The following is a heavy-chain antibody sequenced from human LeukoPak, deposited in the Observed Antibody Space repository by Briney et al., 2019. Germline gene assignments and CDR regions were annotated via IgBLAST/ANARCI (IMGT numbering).Heavy chain of an antibody. CDR1: GFTFSSYA. CDR2: ISYDGSNK. Sequence: GGSLRLSCAASGFTFSSYAMHWVRQAPGEGLEWVAVISYDGSNKYYADSVKGRFTISRDNSKNTLYLQMNSLRAEDTAVYYCARDRDGLDYWGQGTLVTVSS. CDR3: ARDRDGLDY. D-gene: IGHD5-24*01. V-gene: IGHV3-30-3*01. J-gene: IGHJ4*02.